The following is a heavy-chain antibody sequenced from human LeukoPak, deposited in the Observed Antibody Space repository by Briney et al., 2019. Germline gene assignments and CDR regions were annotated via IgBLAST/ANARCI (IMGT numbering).Heavy chain of an antibody. CDR1: GFSFSAYW. J-gene: IGHJ4*02. V-gene: IGHV3-7*04. CDR3: AREYCSGGTCYLPGY. D-gene: IGHD2-15*01. CDR2: IKTDGSEQ. Sequence: GGSLRLSCAASGFSFSAYWMSWVRQAPGKGLEWLANIKTDGSEQYYVDPVKGRFTISRDNAMNSLYLQMNSLRADDTAVYYCAREYCSGGTCYLPGYWGQGTLVTVSS.